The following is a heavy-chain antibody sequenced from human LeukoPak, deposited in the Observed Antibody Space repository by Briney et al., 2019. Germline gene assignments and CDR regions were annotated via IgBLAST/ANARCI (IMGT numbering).Heavy chain of an antibody. Sequence: GASVKVSCKASGGTFSSYAISWVRQAPGQGLEWMGGIIPTFGTANYAQKFQGRVTITADESTSTAYMELSSLRSEDTAVYYCARESSSWLQGPSNWFDPWGQGTLVTVSS. D-gene: IGHD6-13*01. CDR3: ARESSSWLQGPSNWFDP. CDR1: GGTFSSYA. V-gene: IGHV1-69*13. J-gene: IGHJ5*02. CDR2: IIPTFGTA.